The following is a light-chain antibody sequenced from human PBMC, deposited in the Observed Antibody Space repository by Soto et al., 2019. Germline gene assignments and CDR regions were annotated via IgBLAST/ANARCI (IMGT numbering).Light chain of an antibody. CDR1: QSISSW. CDR3: QQYNSHPPT. V-gene: IGKV1-5*03. J-gene: IGKJ1*01. Sequence: DIQMTQSPSTLSASVGDRVTITCRASQSISSWLAWYQQKPGKAPKLLIYKASSLESGVPSRFSGSGSGTEFTLTISSLQPDDFATYYCQQYNSHPPTFGQGTKVEIK. CDR2: KAS.